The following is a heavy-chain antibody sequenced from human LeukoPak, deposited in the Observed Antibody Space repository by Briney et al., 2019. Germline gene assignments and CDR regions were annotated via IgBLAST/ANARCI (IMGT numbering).Heavy chain of an antibody. CDR2: ISSSSSYI. V-gene: IGHV3-21*01. J-gene: IGHJ4*02. Sequence: GGSLRLFCAASGFTFSSYSMNWVRQAPGKGLEWVSSISSSSSYIYYADSVKGRFTISRDNAKNSLYLQMNSLRAEDTAVYYCARDKKEWQWLSDFDYWGQGTLVTVSS. CDR3: ARDKKEWQWLSDFDY. CDR1: GFTFSSYS. D-gene: IGHD6-19*01.